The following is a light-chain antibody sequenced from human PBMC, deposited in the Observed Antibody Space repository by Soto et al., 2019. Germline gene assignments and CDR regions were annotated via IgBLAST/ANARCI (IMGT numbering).Light chain of an antibody. CDR1: QNIHAW. CDR2: DAS. Sequence: DIQMTQSPSTLSASVGDRVTITCRPRQNIHAWLAWYQPRPGQAPKPLIYDASPVHSGVPSRFRGSGSGTDFPFTLSSLEPEDFAVYYCQPRSSWTFTFGHGTKVDIK. CDR3: QPRSSWTFT. V-gene: IGKV1-5*01. J-gene: IGKJ3*01.